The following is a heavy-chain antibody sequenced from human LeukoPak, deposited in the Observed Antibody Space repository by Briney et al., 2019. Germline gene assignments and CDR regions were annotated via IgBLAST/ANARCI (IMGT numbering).Heavy chain of an antibody. D-gene: IGHD1-26*01. CDR1: GGTINRFT. Sequence: GASVKVSCKASGGTINRFTITWVRQAPGQGLEWMGGIIPIFGTANYAQKFQGRVTITADESTSTAYMELRSLRSDDTAVYYCARDLGPSRGVGADDVHLDYWGQGTLVTVSS. CDR2: IIPIFGTA. J-gene: IGHJ4*02. CDR3: ARDLGPSRGVGADDVHLDY. V-gene: IGHV1-69*13.